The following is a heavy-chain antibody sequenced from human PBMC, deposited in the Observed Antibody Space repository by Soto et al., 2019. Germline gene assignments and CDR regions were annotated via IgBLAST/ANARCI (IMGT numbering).Heavy chain of an antibody. Sequence: XDSLTISRKGSGYSFTSYWIGLVRQMPGKGLEWMGIIYPGDSDTRYSPSFQGQVTISADKSISTAYLQWSSLKASDTATYYCARLKYCSSTSCYLFSGFDYWGQGTLVTVSS. CDR2: IYPGDSDT. J-gene: IGHJ4*02. CDR1: GYSFTSYW. CDR3: ARLKYCSSTSCYLFSGFDY. V-gene: IGHV5-51*01. D-gene: IGHD2-2*01.